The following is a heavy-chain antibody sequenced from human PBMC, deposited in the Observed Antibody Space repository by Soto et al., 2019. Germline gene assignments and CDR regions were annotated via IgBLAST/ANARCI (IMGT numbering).Heavy chain of an antibody. J-gene: IGHJ5*02. V-gene: IGHV6-1*01. CDR1: GDSVSSNSAA. CDR2: TYYRSKWYN. D-gene: IGHD3-3*01. Sequence: PSQPLSLTCAISGDSVSSNSAAWNWIRQSPSRGLEWLGRTYYRSKWYNDYAVSVKSRITINPDTSKNQFSLQLNSVTPEDTAVYYCARTVVTDFWSGYYIYWFDPWGQGTLVTVSS. CDR3: ARTVVTDFWSGYYIYWFDP.